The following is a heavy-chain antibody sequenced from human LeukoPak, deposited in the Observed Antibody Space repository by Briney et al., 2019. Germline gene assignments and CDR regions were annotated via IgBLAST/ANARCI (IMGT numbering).Heavy chain of an antibody. CDR2: ISAYNGNT. CDR3: ARDLASIAAVNWFDP. J-gene: IGHJ5*02. Sequence: ASVKVSCKASGYTFTIYGISWVRQAPGQGLEWMGWISAYNGNTNYAQKLQGRVTMTTDTSTSTAYMELRSLRSDDTAVYYCARDLASIAAVNWFDPRGQGTLVTVSS. CDR1: GYTFTIYG. D-gene: IGHD6-13*01. V-gene: IGHV1-18*04.